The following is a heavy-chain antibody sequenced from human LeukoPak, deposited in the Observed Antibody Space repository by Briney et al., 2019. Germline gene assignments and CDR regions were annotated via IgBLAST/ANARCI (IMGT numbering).Heavy chain of an antibody. CDR1: GYSISSGYY. CDR3: AVDNYYDSSGLYY. Sequence: KPSETLSLTCTVSGYSISSGYYWGWIRQPPGKGLEWIGSIYHSGSTYYNPSLKSRVTISVDKSKNQFSLKLSSVTAADTAVYYCAVDNYYDSSGLYYWGQGTLVTVSS. D-gene: IGHD3-22*01. V-gene: IGHV4-38-2*02. J-gene: IGHJ4*02. CDR2: IYHSGST.